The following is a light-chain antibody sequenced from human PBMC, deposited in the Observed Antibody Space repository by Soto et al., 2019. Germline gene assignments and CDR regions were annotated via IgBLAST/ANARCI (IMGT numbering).Light chain of an antibody. CDR2: WAS. Sequence: DIVLTQSPDSLAVSLGVRATISCKSSQSVLYPSNNKNYLAWYQQKPGQPPKLLIYWASTRESGVPDRFSGGGSGTDFTLTISSLQAEDVAVYYCQQYYSALTFGGGNKVQIK. CDR1: QSVLYPSNNKNY. CDR3: QQYYSALT. V-gene: IGKV4-1*01. J-gene: IGKJ4*01.